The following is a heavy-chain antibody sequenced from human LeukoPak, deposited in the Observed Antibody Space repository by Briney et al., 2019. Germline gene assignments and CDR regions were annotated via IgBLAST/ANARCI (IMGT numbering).Heavy chain of an antibody. CDR2: ITSSSSYV. D-gene: IGHD6-13*01. CDR3: ARDRVAAAGTTYYYYYYMDV. V-gene: IGHV3-21*04. J-gene: IGHJ6*03. Sequence: GGSLRLSCAASGFPFSSFRMNWVRQAPGKGLEWVSSITSSSSYVYYADSVKGRFTISRDNAKNSLYLQMNSLRAEDTALYYCARDRVAAAGTTYYYYYYMDVWGKGTTVTVSS. CDR1: GFPFSSFR.